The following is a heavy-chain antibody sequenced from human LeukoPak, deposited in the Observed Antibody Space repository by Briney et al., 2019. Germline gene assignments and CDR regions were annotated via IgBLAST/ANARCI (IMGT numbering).Heavy chain of an antibody. J-gene: IGHJ5*02. CDR3: ARHIAVAGTSWFDP. Sequence: PSETPSLTCTVSGGSISSYYWSWIRQPPGKGLEWIGYIYYSGSTNYNPSLKSRVTISVDTSKNQFSLNLSSVTAADTAVYYCARHIAVAGTSWFDPWGQGTLVTVSS. CDR1: GGSISSYY. CDR2: IYYSGST. D-gene: IGHD6-19*01. V-gene: IGHV4-59*08.